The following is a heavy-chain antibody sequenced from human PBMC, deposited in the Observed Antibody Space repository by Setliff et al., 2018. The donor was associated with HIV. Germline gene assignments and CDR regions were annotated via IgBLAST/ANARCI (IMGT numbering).Heavy chain of an antibody. J-gene: IGHJ6*02. Sequence: SETLSLTCGVYGGSVSAYEWRWIRQPPGKGLEWIGEAIHSGITYNPSLRSRVTISLDTSKNQFSLKLSSVTAADTAVYYCARGAFIGYGLDYYGMDVWGQGTTVTVSS. D-gene: IGHD3-22*01. V-gene: IGHV4-34*01. CDR3: ARGAFIGYGLDYYGMDV. CDR1: GGSVSAYE. CDR2: AIHSGIT.